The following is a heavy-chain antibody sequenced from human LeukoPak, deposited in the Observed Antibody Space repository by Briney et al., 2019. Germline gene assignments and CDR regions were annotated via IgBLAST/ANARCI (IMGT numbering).Heavy chain of an antibody. J-gene: IGHJ4*02. V-gene: IGHV3-23*01. CDR2: ISGSGGST. Sequence: GGSLRLSCAVSGITLSNYGMSWVRQAPGKGLEWVAGISGSGGSTNYADSVKGRFIISRDNSKNTLYLQMNSLRAEDTAVYYCAKRGIMIRAVIIIGFHKEAYYFDCWGQGTLVTVSS. CDR3: AKRGIMIRAVIIIGFHKEAYYFDC. D-gene: IGHD3-10*01. CDR1: GITLSNYG.